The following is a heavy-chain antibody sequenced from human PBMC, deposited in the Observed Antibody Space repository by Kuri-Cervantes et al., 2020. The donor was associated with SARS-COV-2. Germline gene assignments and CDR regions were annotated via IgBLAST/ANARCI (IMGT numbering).Heavy chain of an antibody. CDR1: GFTFSSYA. CDR3: ARGTLLGRMLDYFDY. CDR2: ISSSSSYI. D-gene: IGHD1-26*01. Sequence: GESLKISCAASGFTFSSYAMSWVRQAPGKGLEWVSSISSSSSYIYYADSVKGRFTISRDNAKNSLYLQMNSLRAEDTAVYYCARGTLLGRMLDYFDYWGQGTLVTVSS. J-gene: IGHJ4*02. V-gene: IGHV3-21*01.